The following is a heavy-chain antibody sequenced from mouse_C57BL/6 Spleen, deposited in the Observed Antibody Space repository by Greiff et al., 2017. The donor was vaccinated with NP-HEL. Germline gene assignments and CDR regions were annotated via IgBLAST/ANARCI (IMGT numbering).Heavy chain of an antibody. D-gene: IGHD4-1*01. Sequence: VQVVESGAELVKPGASVKLSCKASGYTFTEYTIHWVKQRSGQGLEWIGWFYPGSGSIKYNEKFKDKATLTADKSSSTVYMELSRLTSEDSAVYFCARHDLTGYYFDYWGQGTTLTVSS. CDR2: FYPGSGSI. CDR1: GYTFTEYT. CDR3: ARHDLTGYYFDY. J-gene: IGHJ2*01. V-gene: IGHV1-62-2*01.